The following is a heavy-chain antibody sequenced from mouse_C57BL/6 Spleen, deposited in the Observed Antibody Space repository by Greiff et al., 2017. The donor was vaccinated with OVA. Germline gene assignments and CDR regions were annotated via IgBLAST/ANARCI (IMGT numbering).Heavy chain of an antibody. V-gene: IGHV1-39*01. CDR2: INPNYGTT. D-gene: IGHD2-5*01. Sequence: CKLKESGPELVKPGASVKISCKASGYSFTDYNMNWVKQSNGKSLEWIGVINPNYGTTSYNQKFKGKATLTVDQSSSTAYMQLNSLTSEDSAVYYCARGAYYSNYDYAMDYWGQGTSVTVSS. CDR3: ARGAYYSNYDYAMDY. CDR1: GYSFTDYN. J-gene: IGHJ4*01.